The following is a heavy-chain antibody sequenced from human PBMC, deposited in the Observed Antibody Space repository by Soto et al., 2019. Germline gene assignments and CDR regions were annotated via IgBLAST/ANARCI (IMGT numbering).Heavy chain of an antibody. Sequence: GASVKVSCKASGGTFSSYAISWVRQAPGQGLEWMGGIIPIFGTANYAQKFQGRVTITADESTSTAYMELSSLRSEDTAVYYCARDGSEYYGMDVWGQGTTVTVSS. CDR2: IIPIFGTA. V-gene: IGHV1-69*13. J-gene: IGHJ6*02. D-gene: IGHD2-2*03. CDR3: ARDGSEYYGMDV. CDR1: GGTFSSYA.